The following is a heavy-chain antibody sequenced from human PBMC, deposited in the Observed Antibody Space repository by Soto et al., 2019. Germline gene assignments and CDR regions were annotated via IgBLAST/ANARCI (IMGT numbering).Heavy chain of an antibody. Sequence: LSLTCTVSGGSISSYYWSWIRQPPGKGLEWIGYIYYSGSTNYNPSLKSRVTISVDTSKNQFSLKLSSVTAADTAVYYCARVLGYCSGGSCYFGKWGGFDPWGQGTLVTVSS. J-gene: IGHJ5*02. CDR3: ARVLGYCSGGSCYFGKWGGFDP. CDR1: GGSISSYY. CDR2: IYYSGST. D-gene: IGHD2-15*01. V-gene: IGHV4-59*01.